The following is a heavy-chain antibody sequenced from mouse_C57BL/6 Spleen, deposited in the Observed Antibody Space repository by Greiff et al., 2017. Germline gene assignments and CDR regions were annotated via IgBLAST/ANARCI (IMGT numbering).Heavy chain of an antibody. CDR2: IGGGGST. J-gene: IGHJ1*03. CDR1: GFSLTSYG. Sequence: VQLVESGPGLVAPSQSLSITCTVSGFSLTSYGVDWVRQPPGKGLVWLGVIGGGGSTNYHSALMSRLSISKDNSKSQVFLQMNSLQTDDTAMYYCATQGYSNYGGYFEVRGTGTTVTVAS. D-gene: IGHD2-5*01. CDR3: ATQGYSNYGGYFEV. V-gene: IGHV2-9*01.